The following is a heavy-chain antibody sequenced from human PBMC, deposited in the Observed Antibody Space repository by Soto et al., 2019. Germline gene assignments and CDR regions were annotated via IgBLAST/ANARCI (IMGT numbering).Heavy chain of an antibody. CDR1: GGSFIRYY. CDR2: INHSEST. Sequence: QVQLQQWGAGLLKPSETLSLTCDVYGGSFIRYYWNWIRQPPGKGLEWLGEINHSESTNYHPSPECRVTISLDTSKTQLSLMLNSVNAEDTAVYYCARGEGRLVGTWFDPWGQGNPVTVSS. D-gene: IGHD5-12*01. J-gene: IGHJ5*02. CDR3: ARGEGRLVGTWFDP. V-gene: IGHV4-34*01.